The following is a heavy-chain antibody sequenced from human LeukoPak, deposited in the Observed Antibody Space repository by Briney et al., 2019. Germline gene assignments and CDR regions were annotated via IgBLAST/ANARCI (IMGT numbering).Heavy chain of an antibody. CDR2: ISSSSSTI. D-gene: IGHD4-11*01. CDR3: ARGRLGDYSNFPFDY. V-gene: IGHV3-48*01. Sequence: QSGGSLRLSCAASEFTVNSNFMSWVRQAPGKGLEWVSYISSSSSTIYYADSVKGRFTISRDNAKNSLYLQMNSLRAEDTAVYYCARGRLGDYSNFPFDYWGQGTLVTVSS. CDR1: EFTVNSNF. J-gene: IGHJ4*02.